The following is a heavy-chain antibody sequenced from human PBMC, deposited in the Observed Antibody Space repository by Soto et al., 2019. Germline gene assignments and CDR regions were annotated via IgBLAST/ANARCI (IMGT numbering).Heavy chain of an antibody. CDR2: IIPIFGTA. CDR3: ARYTYDSSGYYLGPFDY. D-gene: IGHD3-22*01. J-gene: IGHJ4*02. V-gene: IGHV1-69*13. Sequence: SVKVSCKASGGTFSSYAISWVRQAPGQGLEWIGGIIPIFGTANYAQKFQGRVTITADESTSTAYMELSSLRSEDTAVYYCARYTYDSSGYYLGPFDYWGQGTLVTVSS. CDR1: GGTFSSYA.